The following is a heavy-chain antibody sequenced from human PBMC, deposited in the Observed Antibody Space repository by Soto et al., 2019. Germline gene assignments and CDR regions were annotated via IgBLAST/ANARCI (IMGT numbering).Heavy chain of an antibody. J-gene: IGHJ5*02. V-gene: IGHV4-34*01. D-gene: IGHD6-13*01. CDR1: GGSFSGYY. Sequence: QVQLQQWGAGLLKPSETLSLTCAVYGGSFSGYYWSWIRQPPGKGLEWIGEINHSGSTNYNPSLKSRVTISVDTYKNQFSLKLSSVTAADTAVYYCARDRASWYTNWFDPWGQGTLVTVSS. CDR2: INHSGST. CDR3: ARDRASWYTNWFDP.